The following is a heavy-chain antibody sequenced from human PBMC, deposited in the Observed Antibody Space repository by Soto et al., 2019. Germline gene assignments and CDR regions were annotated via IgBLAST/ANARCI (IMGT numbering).Heavy chain of an antibody. J-gene: IGHJ6*02. CDR3: ARDMIGDILPTYYKVYYYAMDV. CDR1: GVTCISSS. Sequence: GSLRLSCAGSGVTCISSSMNWVRQSPGKELEWVSSISGTSDYIYYADSVKGRFTISRDNAKNSLYLQMNSLRAEDTALYYCARDMIGDILPTYYKVYYYAMDVWGQGTTVTVSS. V-gene: IGHV3-21*04. CDR2: ISGTSDYI. D-gene: IGHD3-9*01.